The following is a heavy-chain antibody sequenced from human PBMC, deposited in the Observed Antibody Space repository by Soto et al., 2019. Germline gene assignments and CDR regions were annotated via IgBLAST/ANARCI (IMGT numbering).Heavy chain of an antibody. CDR1: GFTFSGSA. V-gene: IGHV3-73*01. J-gene: IGHJ3*02. CDR2: IRSKANSYAT. CDR3: TRSPDPSDRPHEAFDI. Sequence: GGSLRLSCAASGFTFSGSAMHWVRQASGKGLEWGGRIRSKANSYATAYGASVKGRFTISRDDSKNTAYLQMNSLKTEDTAVYYCTRSPDPSDRPHEAFDIWGQGTMVTVSS. D-gene: IGHD6-6*01.